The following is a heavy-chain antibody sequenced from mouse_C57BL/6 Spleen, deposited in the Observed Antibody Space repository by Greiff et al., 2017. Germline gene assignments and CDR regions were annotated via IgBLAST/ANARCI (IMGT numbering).Heavy chain of an antibody. D-gene: IGHD1-1*01. CDR1: GYSFTSYY. Sequence: QVQLKESGPELVKPGASVKISCKASGYSFTSYYIHWVKQRPGQGLEWIGWIYPGSGNTKYNEKFKGKATLTADTSSSTAYMQLSSLTSEDSAVYYCAREEILRYYFDYWGQGTTLTVSS. CDR2: IYPGSGNT. CDR3: AREEILRYYFDY. V-gene: IGHV1-66*01. J-gene: IGHJ2*01.